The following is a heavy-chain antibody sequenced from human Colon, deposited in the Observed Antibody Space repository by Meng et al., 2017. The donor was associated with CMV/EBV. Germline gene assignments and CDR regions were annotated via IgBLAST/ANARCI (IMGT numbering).Heavy chain of an antibody. D-gene: IGHD6-6*01. CDR3: ERVGGWIGSSSIFGWFDP. V-gene: IGHV1-2*02. J-gene: IGHJ5*02. Sequence: QVQLVQSGAEVNIPGDSVKVSCKGSGYTFTDYYIHWVRQAPGQGLEWMGLINSNTGATKYAQKFQNRITMTRDTSINTVYMQLSGLRSDDTAVYYCERVGGWIGSSSIFGWFDPWGQGTLVTVSS. CDR2: INSNTGAT. CDR1: GYTFTDYY.